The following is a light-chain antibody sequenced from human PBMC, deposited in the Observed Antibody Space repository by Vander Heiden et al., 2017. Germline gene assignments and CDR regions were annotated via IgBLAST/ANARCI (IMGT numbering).Light chain of an antibody. V-gene: IGKV3-20*01. J-gene: IGKJ4*01. CDR2: GAS. CDR3: QQYGSSPLT. CDR1: QSVSSSY. Sequence: EIVLTHSPGTLSLSPGERATLSCRASQSVSSSYLAWYQQKPGQAPRLLIYGASSRATGIPDRFSGSGSGTDFTLTISRLEPEDFAVYYCQQYGSSPLTFGGGTKVXIK.